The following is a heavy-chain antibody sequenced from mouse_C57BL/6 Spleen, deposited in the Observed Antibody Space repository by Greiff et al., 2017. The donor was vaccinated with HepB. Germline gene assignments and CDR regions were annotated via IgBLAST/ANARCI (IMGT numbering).Heavy chain of an antibody. V-gene: IGHV6-3*01. D-gene: IGHD2-4*01. CDR3: TRDYIFAY. CDR1: GFTFSNYW. CDR2: IRLKSDNYAT. J-gene: IGHJ3*01. Sequence: DVKLVESGGGLVQPGGSMKLSCVASGFTFSNYWMNWVRQSPEKGLEWVAQIRLKSDNYATHYAESVKGRFTISRDDSKSSVYLQMNNLRAEDTGIYYCTRDYIFAYWGQETLVTVSA.